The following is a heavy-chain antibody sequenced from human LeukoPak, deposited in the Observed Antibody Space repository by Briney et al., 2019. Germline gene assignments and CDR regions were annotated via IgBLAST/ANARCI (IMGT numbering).Heavy chain of an antibody. CDR3: ARAWGYDFWSGYYGV. J-gene: IGHJ4*02. CDR1: GFTFSSYS. D-gene: IGHD3-3*01. Sequence: GGSLRLSCAASGFTFSSYSMNWVRQAPGKGLEWVSYISSSSSTIYYADSVKGRFTISRDNAKNSLYLQMNSLRAEDTAVYYCARAWGYDFWSGYYGVWGQGTLVTASS. CDR2: ISSSSSTI. V-gene: IGHV3-48*01.